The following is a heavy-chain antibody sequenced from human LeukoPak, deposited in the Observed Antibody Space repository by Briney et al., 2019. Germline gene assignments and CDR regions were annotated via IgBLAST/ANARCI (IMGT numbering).Heavy chain of an antibody. D-gene: IGHD2-2*01. CDR3: TTITAVVVPAAPSSYYYYYYMDV. J-gene: IGHJ6*03. V-gene: IGHV3-15*01. CDR2: IKSKTDGGTT. Sequence: NWIRQPPGKGLEWVGRIKSKTDGGTTDYAAPVKGGFTISRDDSKNTLYLQMNSLKTEDTAVYYCTTITAVVVPAAPSSYYYYYYMDVWGKGTTVAVSS.